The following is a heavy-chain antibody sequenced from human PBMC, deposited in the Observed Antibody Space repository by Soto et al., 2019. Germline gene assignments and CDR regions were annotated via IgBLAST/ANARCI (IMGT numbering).Heavy chain of an antibody. Sequence: QVQLVESGGGVVQPGRSLRLSCAASGFTFSSYAMHWVRQAPGKGLEWVAVISYDGSNKYYADSVKGRFTISRDNSKNTLYLQMNSLRAEDTAVYYCARDGLLLQSHYYYGMDVWGQGTTVTVSS. V-gene: IGHV3-30-3*01. CDR2: ISYDGSNK. CDR3: ARDGLLLQSHYYYGMDV. CDR1: GFTFSSYA. J-gene: IGHJ6*02. D-gene: IGHD1-26*01.